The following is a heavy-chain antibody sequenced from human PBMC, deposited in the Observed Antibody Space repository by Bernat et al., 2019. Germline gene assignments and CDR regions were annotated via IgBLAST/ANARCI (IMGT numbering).Heavy chain of an antibody. V-gene: IGHV3-9*01. CDR1: GFTFDDYA. Sequence: EVQLVESGGGLVQPGRSLRLSCAASGFTFDDYAMHWVRQAPGKGLEWVSGISWNSGSIGYADSAKGRFTISRDNAKNSLYLQMNSLRAEDTALYYCAKDLSGYYGSGNWGYGMDVWGQGTTVTVSS. D-gene: IGHD3-10*01. CDR2: ISWNSGSI. J-gene: IGHJ6*02. CDR3: AKDLSGYYGSGNWGYGMDV.